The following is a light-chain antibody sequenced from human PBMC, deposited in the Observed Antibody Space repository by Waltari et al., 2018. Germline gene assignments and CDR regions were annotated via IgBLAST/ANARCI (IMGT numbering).Light chain of an antibody. CDR3: QQGNSNPYS. Sequence: IQMSQSPSSRSASVGDRVTITCRASQGIRNYLNWYQQKPGKAPKLLIYYANSLESGVPSRFSGSGSGTDFTLTISSLQPEDFATYYCQQGNSNPYSFGQGTKVEIK. J-gene: IGKJ2*03. V-gene: IGKV1-17*01. CDR2: YAN. CDR1: QGIRNY.